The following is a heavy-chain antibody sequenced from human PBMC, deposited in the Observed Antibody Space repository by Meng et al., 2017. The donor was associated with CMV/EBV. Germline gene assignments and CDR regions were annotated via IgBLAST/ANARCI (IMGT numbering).Heavy chain of an antibody. Sequence: ASVKVSCKASGYTFTGYYMHWMRQAPGQGLEWMGWINPNSGGTNYAQKFQGRVTMTRDTSISTAYMELSRLRSDDTAVYYCARVSTTIFGTIGVGTLGGMDVWGQGTTVTVSS. CDR1: GYTFTGYY. V-gene: IGHV1-2*02. J-gene: IGHJ6*02. CDR2: INPNSGGT. D-gene: IGHD3-3*01. CDR3: ARVSTTIFGTIGVGTLGGMDV.